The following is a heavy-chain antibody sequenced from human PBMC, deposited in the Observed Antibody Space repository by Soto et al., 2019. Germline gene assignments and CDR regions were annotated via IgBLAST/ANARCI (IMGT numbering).Heavy chain of an antibody. CDR3: ARGRGATDFDY. D-gene: IGHD1-26*01. CDR1: GGSISSYY. CDR2: IYYSGST. J-gene: IGHJ4*02. V-gene: IGHV4-59*01. Sequence: QVQLQESGPGLMKPSETLSLTCTVSGGSISSYYWSWIRQPPGKGLEWIGYIYYSGSTNYNPSLKSRVTISVDTSKNQFSLKLSSVTAADTAVYYCARGRGATDFDYWGQGTLVTVSS.